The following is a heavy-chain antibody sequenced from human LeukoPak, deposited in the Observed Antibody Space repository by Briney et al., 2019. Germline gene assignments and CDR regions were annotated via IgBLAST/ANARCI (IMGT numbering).Heavy chain of an antibody. V-gene: IGHV1-69*05. CDR3: ARERPPGDSSNWFLEGYFDI. D-gene: IGHD6-13*01. J-gene: IGHJ4*02. Sequence: ASVKVSCKASGGTFSSYAITWVRQAPGQGLEWMGRIIPIFGTANYAQKFQGRVTITTDEATSTAYMELSTLRSDDTAVYYCARERPPGDSSNWFLEGYFDIWGQGTLVTVSS. CDR2: IIPIFGTA. CDR1: GGTFSSYA.